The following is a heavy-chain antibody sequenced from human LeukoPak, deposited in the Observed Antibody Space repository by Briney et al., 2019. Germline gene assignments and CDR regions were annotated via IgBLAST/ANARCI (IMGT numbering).Heavy chain of an antibody. D-gene: IGHD2-2*01. CDR3: AREVRYCSSTSCQYYYYYYMDV. CDR2: ISAYNGNT. J-gene: IGHJ6*03. CDR1: GYTFTSYG. Sequence: AASVKVSCKASGYTFTSYGISWVRQAPGQGLEWMGWISAYNGNTNYAQKLQGRVTMTTDTSTSTAYMELRSLRSDDTAVYYCAREVRYCSSTSCQYYYYYYMDVWGKGTTVTVSS. V-gene: IGHV1-18*01.